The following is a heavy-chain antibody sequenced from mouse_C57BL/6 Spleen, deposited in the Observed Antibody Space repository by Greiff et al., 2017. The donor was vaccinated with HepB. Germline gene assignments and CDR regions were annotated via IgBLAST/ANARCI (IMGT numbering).Heavy chain of an antibody. V-gene: IGHV14-3*01. D-gene: IGHD4-1*02. CDR1: GFNIKNPY. CDR3: ASNWDGWFAY. CDR2: IDPANGNT. J-gene: IGHJ3*01. Sequence: VQLQQSVAELVMPGASVKLSCTASGFNIKNPYMHWVKQRPEQGLEWIGRIDPANGNTKYAPKFQGKATITADTSSNTGYLQLSSLTSEDTAIYYCASNWDGWFAYWGQGTLVTVAA.